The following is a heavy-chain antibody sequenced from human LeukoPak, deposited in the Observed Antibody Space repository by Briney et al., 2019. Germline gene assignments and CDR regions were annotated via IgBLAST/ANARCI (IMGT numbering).Heavy chain of an antibody. J-gene: IGHJ4*02. Sequence: GGSLRLSCAASGFTFSSYAMSWVRQAPGKGLEWVSTISGSGDRLEYADSVRGRFTISRDTSRNTLSMQMNSLRAEDTAVYFCARGGDSRGSYVVLDYWGQGTLVTVPS. CDR2: ISGSGDRL. CDR1: GFTFSSYA. CDR3: ARGGDSRGSYVVLDY. D-gene: IGHD6-19*01. V-gene: IGHV3-23*01.